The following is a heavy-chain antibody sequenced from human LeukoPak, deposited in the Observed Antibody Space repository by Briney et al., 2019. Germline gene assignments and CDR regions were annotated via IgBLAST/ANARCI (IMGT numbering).Heavy chain of an antibody. D-gene: IGHD6-19*01. CDR2: MNPNSGNT. Sequence: ASVKVSCKASGYTFTSYDISWVRQATGQGLEWMGWMNPNSGNTGYAQKFQGRVTMTRNTSISTAYMELSSLRSEDTAVYYCARVSSGWYPTFDYWGQGTLVTVSS. CDR3: ARVSSGWYPTFDY. J-gene: IGHJ4*02. CDR1: GYTFTSYD. V-gene: IGHV1-8*01.